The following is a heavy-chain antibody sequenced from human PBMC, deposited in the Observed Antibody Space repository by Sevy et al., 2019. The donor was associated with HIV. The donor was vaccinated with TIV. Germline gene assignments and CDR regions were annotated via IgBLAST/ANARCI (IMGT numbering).Heavy chain of an antibody. D-gene: IGHD1-20*01. CDR2: IYYSGST. Sequence: SETLSLTCTVSGGSISSYYWSWIRQPPGKGLEWIGYIYYSGSTNYNPSLKSRVTISVDTSKNQFSLKLSSVTAADTCVYYCARVRVAVTAFGACDIWGKGTMVTAS. V-gene: IGHV4-59*01. CDR3: ARVRVAVTAFGACDI. CDR1: GGSISSYY. J-gene: IGHJ3*02.